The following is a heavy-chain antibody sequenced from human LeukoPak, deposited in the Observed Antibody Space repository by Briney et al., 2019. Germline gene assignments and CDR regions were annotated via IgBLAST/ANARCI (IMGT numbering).Heavy chain of an antibody. D-gene: IGHD2-21*02. Sequence: GGSLRLSCAASGFTVSSNYMSWVRQAPGKGLEWVSVIYSGGSTYYADSVKGRFTISRDNSKNTLYLQMNSLRAEDTAVYYCARLTANDLGLYFPDYFDYWGQGTLVTVSS. CDR3: ARLTANDLGLYFPDYFDY. CDR2: IYSGGST. J-gene: IGHJ4*02. V-gene: IGHV3-66*04. CDR1: GFTVSSNY.